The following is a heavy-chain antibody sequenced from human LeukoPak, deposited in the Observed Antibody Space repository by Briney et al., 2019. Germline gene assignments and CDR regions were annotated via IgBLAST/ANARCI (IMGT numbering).Heavy chain of an antibody. CDR1: GDSVSSNSAA. CDR2: TYYRSKWYN. Sequence: SQTLSLTCAISGDSVSSNSAAWNWIRQSPSRGLEWRGRTYYRSKWYNDYAVSVKSRITINPDTSKNQFSLQLNSVTPEDTAVYYCARTPKAAAAYYYYGMDVWGQGTTVTVSS. V-gene: IGHV6-1*01. J-gene: IGHJ6*02. D-gene: IGHD6-13*01. CDR3: ARTPKAAAAYYYYGMDV.